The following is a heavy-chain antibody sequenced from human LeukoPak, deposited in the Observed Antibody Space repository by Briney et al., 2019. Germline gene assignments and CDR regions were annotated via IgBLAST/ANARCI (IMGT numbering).Heavy chain of an antibody. Sequence: GGTLRLSCGASGFTFSSYGMNWVRQAPGKGLEWVSGITGSGGGIYYADSVKGRFTISRDNLKNTVSLQMNSLRTEDTALYFCAREGSGLVIHAFDIWGQGTMVTVSS. J-gene: IGHJ3*02. CDR3: AREGSGLVIHAFDI. CDR1: GFTFSSYG. CDR2: ITGSGGGI. V-gene: IGHV3-23*01. D-gene: IGHD3/OR15-3a*01.